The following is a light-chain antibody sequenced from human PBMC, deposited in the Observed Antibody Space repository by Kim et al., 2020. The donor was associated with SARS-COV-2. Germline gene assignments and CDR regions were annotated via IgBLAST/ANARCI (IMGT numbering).Light chain of an antibody. CDR2: DAS. V-gene: IGKV1-33*01. J-gene: IGKJ4*01. Sequence: DIQMTQSPSSLSASVGDRVTITCQASHDINNCLSWYQQKPGKAPKLLIYDASNLQTGVPSRFSGSGSETDFTFTISSLQPEDIATYYCQQYDNLLSFGGGTKVDIK. CDR3: QQYDNLLS. CDR1: HDINNC.